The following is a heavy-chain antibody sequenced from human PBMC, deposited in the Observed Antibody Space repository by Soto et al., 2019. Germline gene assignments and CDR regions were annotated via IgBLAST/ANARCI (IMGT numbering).Heavy chain of an antibody. CDR1: GFTFSSYG. V-gene: IGHV3-30-3*01. CDR2: ISYDGSDK. J-gene: IGHJ6*02. CDR3: ARDTGPNGYNYYYFGMDV. D-gene: IGHD5-18*01. Sequence: GGSLRLSCAASGFTFSSYGMHWVRQAPGKGLEWVAVISYDGSDKYNANSVKGRFTISRDNSKNTLYLQMNSLRAEDTAVYYCARDTGPNGYNYYYFGMDVWGQGTTVTVSS.